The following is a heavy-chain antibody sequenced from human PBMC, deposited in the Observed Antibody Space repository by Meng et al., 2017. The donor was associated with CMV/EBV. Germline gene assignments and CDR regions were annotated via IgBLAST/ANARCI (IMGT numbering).Heavy chain of an antibody. V-gene: IGHV3-23*01. J-gene: IGHJ6*02. Sequence: GGSLRLSCAASGFTFSSYAMSWVRQAPGKGLEWVSAISGSGGSTYYADSVKGRFTISRDNSKNTLYLQMNSLRAEDTAVYYCAKWFWSGDDYYSMDVWGQGTTVTVSS. CDR3: AKWFWSGDDYYSMDV. D-gene: IGHD3-3*01. CDR2: ISGSGGST. CDR1: GFTFSSYA.